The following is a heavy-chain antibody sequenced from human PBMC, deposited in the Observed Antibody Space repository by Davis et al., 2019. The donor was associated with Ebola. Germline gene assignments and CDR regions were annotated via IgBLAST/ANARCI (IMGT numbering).Heavy chain of an antibody. D-gene: IGHD5-18*01. CDR1: GASISSRRFH. Sequence: SETLSLTCTVSGASISSRRFHWDWIRQPPAKGLEWFASIQSSGSTNYSPSPKSRVSISVDTSKNQFSLKLSSVTAADTAVYYCARDNTAMVSYYGMDVWGKGTTVIVSS. J-gene: IGHJ6*04. V-gene: IGHV4-39*07. CDR3: ARDNTAMVSYYGMDV. CDR2: IQSSGST.